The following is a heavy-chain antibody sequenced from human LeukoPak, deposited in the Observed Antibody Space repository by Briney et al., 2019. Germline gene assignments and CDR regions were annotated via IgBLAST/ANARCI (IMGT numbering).Heavy chain of an antibody. D-gene: IGHD7-27*01. V-gene: IGHV1-69*04. CDR3: ARVGWGDAFDI. Sequence: PGGSLRLSCAASGFTFSNYWMSWVRQAPGQGLEWMGRIIPILGIANYAQKFQGRVTITADKSTSTAYMELSSLRSEDTAVYYCARVGWGDAFDIWGQGTMVTVSS. CDR1: GFTFSNYW. CDR2: IIPILGIA. J-gene: IGHJ3*02.